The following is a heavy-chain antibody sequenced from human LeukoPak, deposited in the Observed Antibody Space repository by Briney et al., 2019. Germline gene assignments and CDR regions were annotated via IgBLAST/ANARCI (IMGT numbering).Heavy chain of an antibody. Sequence: SGPALVKPTQTLTLTCTFSGFSLSTSGMCVSWMGQPPGKALEWLARIDWDDDKSYSTSLKTRPTIPKDTTKNPVDLTMTNLDTVDTATYYCARCSGPFDYWGQGTLVTVSS. J-gene: IGHJ4*02. CDR2: IDWDDDK. CDR3: ARCSGPFDY. D-gene: IGHD2-15*01. V-gene: IGHV2-70*11. CDR1: GFSLSTSGMC.